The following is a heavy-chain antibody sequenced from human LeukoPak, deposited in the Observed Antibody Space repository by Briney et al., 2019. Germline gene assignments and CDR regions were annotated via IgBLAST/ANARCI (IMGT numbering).Heavy chain of an antibody. CDR3: ATDRPYYGSGSYYMTH. CDR2: FDPEDGET. Sequence: GASAKVSCKVSGYTLTELSMHWVRQAPGKGLEWMGGFDPEDGETIYAQKFQGRVTMTEDTSTDTAYMELSSLRSEDTAVYYCATDRPYYGSGSYYMTHWGQGTLVTVSS. V-gene: IGHV1-24*01. CDR1: GYTLTELS. D-gene: IGHD3-10*01. J-gene: IGHJ4*02.